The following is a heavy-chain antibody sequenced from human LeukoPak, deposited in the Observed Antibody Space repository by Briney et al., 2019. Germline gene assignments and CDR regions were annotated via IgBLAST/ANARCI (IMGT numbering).Heavy chain of an antibody. V-gene: IGHV3-21*01. J-gene: IGHJ6*02. CDR3: ARDTRAYGMDV. CDR2: ISSSSSYI. CDR1: GLIFRNYA. D-gene: IGHD1-26*01. Sequence: PGGSLRLSCTASGLIFRNYAMTWVRQAPGKGLEWVSSISSSSSYIYYADSVKGRFTISRDNAKNSLYLQMNSLRAEDTAVYYCARDTRAYGMDVWGQGTTVTVSS.